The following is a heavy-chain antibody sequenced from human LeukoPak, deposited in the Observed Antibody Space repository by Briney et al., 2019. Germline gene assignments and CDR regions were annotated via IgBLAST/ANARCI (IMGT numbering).Heavy chain of an antibody. D-gene: IGHD1-20*01. J-gene: IGHJ4*02. V-gene: IGHV4-34*01. CDR2: INHSGST. Sequence: SETLSLTCAVYGGSFSGYYWSWIRQPPGKGLEWIGEINHSGSTNYNPSLKSRVTISVDTSKNQFSLKLSSVTAADTAVYCCARDERLTGLDYWGQGTLVTVSS. CDR3: ARDERLTGLDY. CDR1: GGSFSGYY.